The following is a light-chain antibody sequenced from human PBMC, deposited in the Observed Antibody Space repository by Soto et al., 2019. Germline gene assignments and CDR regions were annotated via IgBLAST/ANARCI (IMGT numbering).Light chain of an antibody. J-gene: IGLJ3*02. Sequence: QSVLTQPPSVSGAPGQRVTISCTGSSSNIGPSYDVHWYQHLPGTAPKLLIYGNTNRPSGVPDRFSGSKSGASASLAITGLQAEDEADYYCQSYDSSLSGWVFGGGTKLTVL. V-gene: IGLV1-40*01. CDR2: GNT. CDR1: SSNIGPSYD. CDR3: QSYDSSLSGWV.